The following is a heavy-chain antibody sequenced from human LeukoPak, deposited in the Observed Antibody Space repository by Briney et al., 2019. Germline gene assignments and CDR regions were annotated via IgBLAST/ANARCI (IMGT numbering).Heavy chain of an antibody. J-gene: IGHJ4*02. D-gene: IGHD1-1*01. CDR1: GFTFSSYA. CDR3: ARGPAGYN. CDR2: IYSGGST. Sequence: QAGGSLRLSCAASGFTFSSYAMSWVRQAPGKGLEWVSVIYSGGSTDYADSVKGRFTISRDNSKNTLYLQMNSLRAEDTAVYHCARGPAGYNWGQGTLVTVSS. V-gene: IGHV3-53*01.